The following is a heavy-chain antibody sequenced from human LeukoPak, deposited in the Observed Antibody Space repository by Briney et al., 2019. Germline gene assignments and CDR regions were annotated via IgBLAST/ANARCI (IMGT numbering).Heavy chain of an antibody. V-gene: IGHV4-39*07. J-gene: IGHJ6*03. CDR1: GGSFIRSSDYY. CDR3: TRDRGYCSSTSCLADYYYYMDV. CDR2: IYYDGSS. Sequence: SEILSLTCSVSGGSFIRSSDYYWGWVRQSPGEGLEWIGTIYYDGSSYYNPSLKSRVTISMDTSKNQFSLNLFSVTAADTAVYYCTRDRGYCSSTSCLADYYYYMDVWGKGTTVTVSS. D-gene: IGHD2-2*01.